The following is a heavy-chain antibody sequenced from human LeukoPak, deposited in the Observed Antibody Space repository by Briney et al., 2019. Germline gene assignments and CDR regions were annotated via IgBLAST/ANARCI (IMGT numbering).Heavy chain of an antibody. D-gene: IGHD1-26*01. V-gene: IGHV1-8*01. J-gene: IGHJ4*02. CDR1: GYTFTSYD. CDR3: ARVRSGSYPTDY. Sequence: ASVKVSCKASGYTFTSYDINWVRQATGQGLEWMGWMNPNSGNTGYAQKFQGRVTMTRNTSISTAYMELSSLRSEDTAVYYCARVRSGSYPTDYWGQGTLVTVSS. CDR2: MNPNSGNT.